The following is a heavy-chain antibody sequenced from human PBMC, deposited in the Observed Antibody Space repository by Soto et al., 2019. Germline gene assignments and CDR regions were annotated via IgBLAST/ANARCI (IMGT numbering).Heavy chain of an antibody. V-gene: IGHV3-33*03. D-gene: IGHD1-1*01. Sequence: QAQLVESGGGVVQPGRSLRLTCAASGFTFSSHGMHWVRQAPGKGQEWVAVIWYDGSTKYYADSVKGRFTISRDNSKNKLYLLMNSLRAEDTAVYYSVRWADDRALDVWGQGTRVTVSS. J-gene: IGHJ6*02. CDR3: VRWADDRALDV. CDR1: GFTFSSHG. CDR2: IWYDGSTK.